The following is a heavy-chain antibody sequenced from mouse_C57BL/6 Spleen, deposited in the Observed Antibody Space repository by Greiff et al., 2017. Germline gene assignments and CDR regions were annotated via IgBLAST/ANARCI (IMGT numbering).Heavy chain of an antibody. J-gene: IGHJ2*01. CDR2: INPSSGYT. V-gene: IGHV1-7*01. CDR1: GYTFTSYW. CDR3: AEVTTAQGNYGDY. D-gene: IGHD3-2*02. Sequence: VNVVESGAELANPGASVKLSCTASGYTFTSYWMHWVKQRPGQGLEWIGYINPSSGYTQYNQKFKDKATLTADKSSSTAYMQLSSLTYEDSAVYYGAEVTTAQGNYGDYWGQGTTLTVSS.